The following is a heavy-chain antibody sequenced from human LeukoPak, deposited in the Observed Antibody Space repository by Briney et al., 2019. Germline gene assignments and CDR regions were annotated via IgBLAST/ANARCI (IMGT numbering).Heavy chain of an antibody. J-gene: IGHJ4*02. Sequence: SETLSLTCAVSGGSISSGGYSWSWIRQPPGKGLEWIGYIYHSGSTYYNPSLKSRVTISVDRSKNQFSLKLSSVTAADTAVYYCARETLIGNYFDYWGQGTLVTVSS. CDR2: IYHSGST. CDR3: ARETLIGNYFDY. D-gene: IGHD1-14*01. V-gene: IGHV4-30-2*01. CDR1: GGSISSGGYS.